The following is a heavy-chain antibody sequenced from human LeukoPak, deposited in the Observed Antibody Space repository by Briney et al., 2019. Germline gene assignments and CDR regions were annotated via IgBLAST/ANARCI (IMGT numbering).Heavy chain of an antibody. V-gene: IGHV3-74*01. CDR2: IKNAGIDT. Sequence: GGSLRLSCVGSGFMFSNYYMYWVRQAPGKGLVWVSRIKNAGIDTIYADSVKGRFTVSRNNAKNTVYLQMSSLRAEDTAVYYCARDHSEFDPWGQGTLVTVSS. CDR1: GFMFSNYY. J-gene: IGHJ5*02. CDR3: ARDHSEFDP.